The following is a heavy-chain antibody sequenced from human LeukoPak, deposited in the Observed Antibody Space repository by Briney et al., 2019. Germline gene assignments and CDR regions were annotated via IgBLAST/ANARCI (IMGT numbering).Heavy chain of an antibody. CDR2: ISSSGSTI. V-gene: IGHV3-11*01. Sequence: GGSLRLSCAASGFTFSDYYMSWIRQAPGKGLEWVSYISSSGSTIYYADSVKGRFTISRDNAKNSLYLQMNSLRAEDTAVYYCATRYSSSWRGVYYFDYWGQGTLVTVSS. J-gene: IGHJ4*02. CDR1: GFTFSDYY. CDR3: ATRYSSSWRGVYYFDY. D-gene: IGHD6-13*01.